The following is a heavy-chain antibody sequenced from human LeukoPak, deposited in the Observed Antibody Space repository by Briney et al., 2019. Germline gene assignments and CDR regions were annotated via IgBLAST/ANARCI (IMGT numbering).Heavy chain of an antibody. J-gene: IGHJ4*02. CDR3: ARGEGGILATPEDS. Sequence: GGSLRLSCAASGFTFSSYAMSWVRQAPGKGPEWVSVIYNTGDTYYIGSVKGRFTISRDNSKNTLHLQMNSLRVEDTAVYYCARGEGGILATPEDSWGQGTLVTVSS. V-gene: IGHV3-23*05. CDR1: GFTFSSYA. D-gene: IGHD1-14*01. CDR2: IYNTGDT.